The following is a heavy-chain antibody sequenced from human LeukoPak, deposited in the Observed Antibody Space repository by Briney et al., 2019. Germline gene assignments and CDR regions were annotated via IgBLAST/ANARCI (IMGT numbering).Heavy chain of an antibody. V-gene: IGHV3-11*04. Sequence: GGSLRLSCAASGFTFSDYYMSWIRQAPGKGLEWVSYTSSSGSTIYYADSVRGRFTISRDNAKNSLYLQMNSLRAEDTAVYYCARRCSSTSCLYYYYGMDVWGQGTTVTVSS. CDR3: ARRCSSTSCLYYYYGMDV. D-gene: IGHD2-2*01. CDR1: GFTFSDYY. J-gene: IGHJ6*02. CDR2: TSSSGSTI.